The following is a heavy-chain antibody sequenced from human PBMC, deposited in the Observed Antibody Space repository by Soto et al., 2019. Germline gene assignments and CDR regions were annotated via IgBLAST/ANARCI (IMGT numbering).Heavy chain of an antibody. V-gene: IGHV3-30*03. CDR1: GFTFSSYG. CDR2: ISYDGSNK. CDR3: ATDHGCGLRGYFDY. J-gene: IGHJ4*02. D-gene: IGHD2-15*01. Sequence: QVQLVESGGGVVQPGRSLRLSCAASGFTFSSYGMHWVRQAPGKGLECVAVISYDGSNKYYADSVQGRFTISRDNSTNTLDLRMNSLRAEDTVVYYYATDHGCGLRGYFDYWGQGTLVTVSS.